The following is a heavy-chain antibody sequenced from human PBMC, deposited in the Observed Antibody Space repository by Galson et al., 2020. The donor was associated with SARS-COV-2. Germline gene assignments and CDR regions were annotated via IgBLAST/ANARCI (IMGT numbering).Heavy chain of an antibody. V-gene: IGHV4-4*02. CDR2: IYHSGST. J-gene: IGHJ3*02. CDR1: GGSISSSNW. Sequence: SETLSLTCAVSGGSISSSNWWSWVRQPPGKGLEWIVEIYHSGSTNYNPSLKSRVTISVDKSKNQFSLKLSSVTAADTAVYYCARVGYCSSTSCYTRGAFEIGGQGRMVTVFS. CDR3: ARVGYCSSTSCYTRGAFEI. D-gene: IGHD2-2*02.